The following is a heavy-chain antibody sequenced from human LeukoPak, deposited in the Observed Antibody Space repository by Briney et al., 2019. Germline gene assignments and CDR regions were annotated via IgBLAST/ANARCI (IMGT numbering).Heavy chain of an antibody. J-gene: IGHJ4*02. CDR2: IYYSGST. CDR3: ARLPETWISMIGVVTPPV. CDR1: GGSISSSSYY. D-gene: IGHD3-22*01. Sequence: PSETLSLACTVSGGSISSSSYYWGWIRQPPGKGLEWIGSIYYSGSTYYNPSLKSRVTISVDTSMNQFSLKLSYVTAADTAVYYCARLPETWISMIGVVTPPVWGQGTLVTVSS. V-gene: IGHV4-39*01.